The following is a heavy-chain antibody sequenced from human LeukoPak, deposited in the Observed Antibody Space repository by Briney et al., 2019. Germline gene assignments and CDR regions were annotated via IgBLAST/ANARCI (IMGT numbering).Heavy chain of an antibody. CDR2: VNPSGGGT. D-gene: IGHD6-13*01. V-gene: IGHV1-46*01. Sequence: ASVKVSCKASGYTFTTYYMHWVRQAPGQGLEWMGVVNPSGGGTTYAQRFQGRVTMTRDRSTSTVYMELSSLRSDDTAVYYCARDPTGSWQWFDYWGQGTLVTVSS. CDR1: GYTFTTYY. CDR3: ARDPTGSWQWFDY. J-gene: IGHJ4*02.